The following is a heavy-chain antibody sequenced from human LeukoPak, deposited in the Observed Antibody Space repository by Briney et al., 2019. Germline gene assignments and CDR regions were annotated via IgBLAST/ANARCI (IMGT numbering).Heavy chain of an antibody. Sequence: SETLSLTCTVSGVSISSSNYFWAWIRQSPGKGLEWIGSIYFRGSISSSPSLKSRVTISIDASKNQFSLKLTSVTAADTAVYYCAREDRYCSSTSCYTWDYWGQGTLVAV. V-gene: IGHV4-39*07. CDR1: GVSISSSNYF. CDR3: AREDRYCSSTSCYTWDY. D-gene: IGHD2-2*02. J-gene: IGHJ4*02. CDR2: IYFRGSI.